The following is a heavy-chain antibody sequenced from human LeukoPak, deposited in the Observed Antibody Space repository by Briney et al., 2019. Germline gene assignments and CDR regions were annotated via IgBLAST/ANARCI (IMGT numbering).Heavy chain of an antibody. J-gene: IGHJ4*02. Sequence: VASVKLSCKASGYTFTSYDINWVRQATGQGLEWMGWMNPNSGNTGYAQKFQGRVTITRNTSISTAYMELSSLRSEDTAVYYCAREGKDFWSGYYPFDYWGQGTLVTVSS. D-gene: IGHD3-3*01. CDR1: GYTFTSYD. CDR3: AREGKDFWSGYYPFDY. V-gene: IGHV1-8*03. CDR2: MNPNSGNT.